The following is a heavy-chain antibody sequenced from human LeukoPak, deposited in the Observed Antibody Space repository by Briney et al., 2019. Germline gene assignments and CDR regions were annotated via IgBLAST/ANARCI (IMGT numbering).Heavy chain of an antibody. Sequence: PLETLSLTCTVSGGSVSGYFWSWIRQPAGKGLEWIGRIYPSGSNNYNPSLKSRVTMSLDTSKNHLSLNLSSVTAADTAVYYCAREPTSGREPTSGRPLDYWGQGTLVTVSS. CDR3: AREPTSGREPTSGRPLDY. CDR1: GGSVSGYF. V-gene: IGHV4-4*07. CDR2: IYPSGSN. D-gene: IGHD5-12*01. J-gene: IGHJ4*02.